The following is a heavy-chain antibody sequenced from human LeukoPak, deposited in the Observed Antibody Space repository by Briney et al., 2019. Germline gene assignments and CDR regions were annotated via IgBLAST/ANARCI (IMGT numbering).Heavy chain of an antibody. CDR2: ISSSSSYI. Sequence: RGSLRLSCAASGFTFSSYSMNWVRQAPGKGLEWVSSISSSSSYIYYADSVKGRFTISRDNAKNSLYLQMNSLRAEDTAVYYCAREAPVDTAMGIDYWGQGTLVTVSS. V-gene: IGHV3-21*01. CDR3: AREAPVDTAMGIDY. CDR1: GFTFSSYS. D-gene: IGHD5-18*01. J-gene: IGHJ4*02.